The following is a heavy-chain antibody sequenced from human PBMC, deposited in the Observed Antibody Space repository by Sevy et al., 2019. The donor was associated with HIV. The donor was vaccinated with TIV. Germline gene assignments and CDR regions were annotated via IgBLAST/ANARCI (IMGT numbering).Heavy chain of an antibody. Sequence: GGSLRLSCAASGFTFSSYWMSWVCQAPGKGLEWVANIKQDGSEKYYVDSVKGRFTISRDNAKNSLYLQMNSLRAEDTAVYYCARDMHIVLVPAAIPGMDVWGQGTTVTVSS. CDR3: ARDMHIVLVPAAIPGMDV. J-gene: IGHJ6*02. CDR2: IKQDGSEK. CDR1: GFTFSSYW. D-gene: IGHD2-2*01. V-gene: IGHV3-7*01.